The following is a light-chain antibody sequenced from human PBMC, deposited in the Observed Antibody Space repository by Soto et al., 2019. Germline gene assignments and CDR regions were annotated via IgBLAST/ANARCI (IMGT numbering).Light chain of an antibody. CDR3: SSYSNTATRV. CDR1: SSDVGGYNY. J-gene: IGLJ7*01. Sequence: QSVLTQPASVSGSPGQSITISCTGTSSDVGGYNYVSWYQQHPGKAPKLMIYEVSNRPSGVSNRFSGSKSGNTASLTISGLQAEDEGDYYCSSYSNTATRVFGGGTQLTVL. V-gene: IGLV2-14*01. CDR2: EVS.